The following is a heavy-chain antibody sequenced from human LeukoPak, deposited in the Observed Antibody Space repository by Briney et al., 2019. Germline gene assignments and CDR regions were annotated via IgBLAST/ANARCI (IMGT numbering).Heavy chain of an antibody. CDR3: AKAPGFSDF. V-gene: IGHV3-66*01. CDR2: IYSGGST. CDR1: RFTVSNIY. D-gene: IGHD7-27*01. J-gene: IGHJ4*02. Sequence: GGSLRLSCAASRFTVSNIYMRWVRQAPGKGLEWVSLIYSGGSTYYADSVKGRFTISRDNSKKTMYLQMNSLRADDTAVYYCAKAPGFSDFWGQGTLVTVSS.